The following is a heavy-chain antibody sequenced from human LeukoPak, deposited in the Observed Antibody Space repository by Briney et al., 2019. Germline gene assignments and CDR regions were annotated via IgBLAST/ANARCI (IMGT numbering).Heavy chain of an antibody. J-gene: IGHJ3*02. V-gene: IGHV3-74*01. D-gene: IGHD6-19*01. CDR1: GFTFSSYW. Sequence: GGSLRLSCAASGFTFSSYWMHWVRQAPGKGLVWVSRINSDGSSTSYADSVKGRFTISRDNAKNTLYLQMNSLRAEDTAVYYCAKEGWEGYSSGWYRPDAFDIWGQGTMVTVSS. CDR2: INSDGSST. CDR3: AKEGWEGYSSGWYRPDAFDI.